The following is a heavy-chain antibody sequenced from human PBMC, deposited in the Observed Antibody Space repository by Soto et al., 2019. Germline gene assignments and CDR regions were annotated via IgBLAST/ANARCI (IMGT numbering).Heavy chain of an antibody. J-gene: IGHJ5*02. CDR3: ARDCGPWRGHHYYGSNWFDP. V-gene: IGHV4-59*01. CDR1: GVSISSYY. Sequence: PSETLSLTCTVSGVSISSYYWSWIRQPPGKGLEWIGYIYYSGSTNYNPSLKSRVTISVDTSKNQFSLKLSSVTAADTAVYYCARDCGPWRGHHYYGSNWFDPWGQGTPVTVSS. CDR2: IYYSGST. D-gene: IGHD3-10*01.